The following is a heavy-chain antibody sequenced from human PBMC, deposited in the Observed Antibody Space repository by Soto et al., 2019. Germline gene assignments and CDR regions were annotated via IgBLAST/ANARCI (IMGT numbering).Heavy chain of an antibody. Sequence: PWRGLEWLGRTYCRANCYNDYAGSVKSRITIKPDTSKNQCSLQLNSVTPEDTAVYYCVRARGWSPIFDYWGQGTL. CDR2: TYCRANCYN. D-gene: IGHD6-19*01. J-gene: IGHJ4*02. V-gene: IGHV6-1*01. CDR3: VRARGWSPIFDY.